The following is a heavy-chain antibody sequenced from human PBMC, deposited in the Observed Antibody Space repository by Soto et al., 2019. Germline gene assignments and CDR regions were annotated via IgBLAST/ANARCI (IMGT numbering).Heavy chain of an antibody. D-gene: IGHD2-15*01. CDR1: GGSISSGGYY. Sequence: SETLSLTCTVSGGSISSGGYYWSWIRQHPGKGLEWIGYIYYSGSTYYNPSLKSRVTISVDTSKNQFSLKLSSVTAADTAVYYCARAEIYPNRWFDIWGQGTMVTVSS. CDR3: ARAEIYPNRWFDI. J-gene: IGHJ3*02. CDR2: IYYSGST. V-gene: IGHV4-31*03.